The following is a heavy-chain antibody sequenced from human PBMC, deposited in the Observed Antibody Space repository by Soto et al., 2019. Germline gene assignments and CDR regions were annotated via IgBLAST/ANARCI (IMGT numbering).Heavy chain of an antibody. V-gene: IGHV5-10-1*01. CDR2: IDPSDSYT. Sequence: GESLKISCNGSGYSFTIYWISWVRQMPGKGLEWMGRIDPSDSYTNYSPSFQGHVTISADKSISTAYLQWSSLKASDTAMYYCARHQCSSTSCYGFYGMDVWGQGTTVTVSS. CDR1: GYSFTIYW. CDR3: ARHQCSSTSCYGFYGMDV. J-gene: IGHJ6*02. D-gene: IGHD2-2*01.